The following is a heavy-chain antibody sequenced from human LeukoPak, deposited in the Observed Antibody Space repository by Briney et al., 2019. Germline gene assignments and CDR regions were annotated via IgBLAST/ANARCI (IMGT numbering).Heavy chain of an antibody. J-gene: IGHJ4*02. D-gene: IGHD3-10*01. CDR3: ARGYYYDSGSYYRIDY. Sequence: GGSLRLSCVASGFTFSNYTMHWVRQAPGKGLEWVAVISYDGSNKYYADSVKGRFTISRDNSENTLSLQMNSLRAEDTALYFCARGYYYDSGSYYRIDYWCQGTLVTVSS. CDR2: ISYDGSNK. V-gene: IGHV3-30*04. CDR1: GFTFSNYT.